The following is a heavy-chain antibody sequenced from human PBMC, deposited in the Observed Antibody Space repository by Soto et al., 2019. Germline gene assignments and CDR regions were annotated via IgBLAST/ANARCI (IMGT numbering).Heavy chain of an antibody. V-gene: IGHV4-4*02. J-gene: IGHJ3*02. Sequence: QVQLQESGPGLVKPSGTLSLTCAVSGGSVSSSNWWSWFRQSPGKGLEWMGEIYHSGSAHYNPSLNSRDTISLDKSKNQFSLRLTSVTAADTAVYYCARVPGVVVSADAAFDNWGPVTRVNVSS. CDR1: GGSVSSSNW. D-gene: IGHD2-21*02. CDR3: ARVPGVVVSADAAFDN. CDR2: IYHSGSA.